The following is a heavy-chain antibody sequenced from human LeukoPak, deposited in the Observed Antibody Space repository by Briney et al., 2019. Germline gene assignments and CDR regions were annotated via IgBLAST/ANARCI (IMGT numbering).Heavy chain of an antibody. V-gene: IGHV1-2*02. J-gene: IGHJ4*02. CDR2: INPNSGGT. D-gene: IGHD6-19*01. CDR3: ARRRIAVAGTLDY. CDR1: GYTFTGYY. Sequence: ASVKVSCKASGYTFTGYYMHWVRQAPGQGLEWMGWINPNSGGTNYAQKFQGRVTMTRDTSISTAYMELSRLRSDDTAVYYCARRRIAVAGTLDYWGQGTLVTVSS.